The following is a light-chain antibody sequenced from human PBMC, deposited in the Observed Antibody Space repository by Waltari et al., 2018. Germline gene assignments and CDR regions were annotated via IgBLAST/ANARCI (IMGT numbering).Light chain of an antibody. Sequence: TQSPETLAVSLGERATINCKSSRSISYTKNYLSWYQQKPGQAPRLLISWASTRDFGVPDRFSGSGSGADFTLTIDGLQAEDVAVYYCQQYYSNPTFGQGTKVQIK. J-gene: IGKJ1*01. CDR3: QQYYSNPT. CDR1: RSISYTKNY. CDR2: WAS. V-gene: IGKV4-1*01.